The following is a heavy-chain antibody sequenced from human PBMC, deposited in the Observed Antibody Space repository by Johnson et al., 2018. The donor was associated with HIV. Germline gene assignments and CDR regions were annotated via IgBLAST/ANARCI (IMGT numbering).Heavy chain of an antibody. V-gene: IGHV3-30*18. CDR1: GFTISSYG. D-gene: IGHD4-23*01. CDR2: ISYGGSNK. Sequence: QVQLEESGGGVVQPGRSLRLSCAASGFTISSYGMHWVRQAPGKGLEWVAVISYGGSNKYYADSVKGRFTVSRDNSKNTLYLQMNSLRADDTAVYYCAKESETYGGHIGFQHAFDIWGQGTMFTVSS. J-gene: IGHJ3*02. CDR3: AKESETYGGHIGFQHAFDI.